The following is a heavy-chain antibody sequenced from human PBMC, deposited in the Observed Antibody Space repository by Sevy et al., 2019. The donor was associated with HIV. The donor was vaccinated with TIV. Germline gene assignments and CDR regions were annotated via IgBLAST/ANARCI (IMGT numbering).Heavy chain of an antibody. J-gene: IGHJ3*02. CDR3: ARGAGRTYQDAFDI. V-gene: IGHV3-21*01. Sequence: GGSLRLSCAASGFTFSSYSMNWVRQAPGKGLEWVSSISGISNYIYYADSVKGRFTISRDNAKNSLFLQMNSLRVEDTAVYYCARGAGRTYQDAFDIWGQGTMVTVSS. CDR1: GFTFSSYS. CDR2: ISGISNYI. D-gene: IGHD2-15*01.